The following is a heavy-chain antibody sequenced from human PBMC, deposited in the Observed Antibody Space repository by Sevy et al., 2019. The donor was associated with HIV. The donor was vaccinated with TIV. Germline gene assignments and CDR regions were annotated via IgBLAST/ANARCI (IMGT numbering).Heavy chain of an antibody. CDR2: INQDGSAK. J-gene: IGHJ4*02. V-gene: IGHV3-7*01. CDR3: ARETGSSDFDY. Sequence: GGSLRLSCAASGFTFSKYWMSWVRQAPGKGLEWVANINQDGSAKYYVDSVKGRFTISRNNVKNPLYLQMNSLKAEDTAVYYCARETGSSDFDYWGQGTLVTVSS. CDR1: GFTFSKYW. D-gene: IGHD3-10*01.